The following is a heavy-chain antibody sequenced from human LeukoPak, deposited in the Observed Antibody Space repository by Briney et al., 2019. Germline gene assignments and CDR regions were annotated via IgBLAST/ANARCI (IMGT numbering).Heavy chain of an antibody. CDR3: ARGRYFDY. Sequence: SETLSLTCTVSGGSISSYYWNWIRQPAGKGLEWIGRIYNTGTTKYSPSLKSRVTMSVDTSKNQFSLNLSSVTAADSAVYSCARGRYFDYWGQGTLVTVSS. V-gene: IGHV4-4*07. CDR2: IYNTGTT. CDR1: GGSISSYY. J-gene: IGHJ4*02.